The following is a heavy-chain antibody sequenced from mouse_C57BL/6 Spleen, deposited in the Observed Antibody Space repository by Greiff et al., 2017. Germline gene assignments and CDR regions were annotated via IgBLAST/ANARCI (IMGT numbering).Heavy chain of an antibody. Sequence: LQLKQSGPELVKPGASVKISCKASGYSFTGYYMNWVKQSPEKSLEWIGEINPTTGGTTYNQKFKAKSTLTVDKSSSTAYMQLKSLTSEDSAVYYCGRLRAYSNDGGAMDYWGQGTSGTVSS. J-gene: IGHJ4*01. CDR1: GYSFTGYY. V-gene: IGHV1-42*01. CDR2: INPTTGGT. D-gene: IGHD2-12*01. CDR3: GRLRAYSNDGGAMDY.